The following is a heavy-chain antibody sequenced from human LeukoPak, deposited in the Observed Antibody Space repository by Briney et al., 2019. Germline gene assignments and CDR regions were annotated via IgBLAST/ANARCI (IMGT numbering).Heavy chain of an antibody. D-gene: IGHD3-10*02. Sequence: PGGSLRLSCAASGCTFSSYEMNWVRQAPGKGLEWVSYISSSGSTIYYADSVKGLFTISRDNAKTSLYLQMNSLSAEDTAVHYCAEIGITMIGGVWGKGTTVNISS. V-gene: IGHV3-48*03. CDR2: ISSSGSTI. CDR1: GCTFSSYE. J-gene: IGHJ6*04. CDR3: AEIGITMIGGV.